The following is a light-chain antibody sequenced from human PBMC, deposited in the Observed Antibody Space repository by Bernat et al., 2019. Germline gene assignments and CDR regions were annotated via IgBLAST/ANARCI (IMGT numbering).Light chain of an antibody. J-gene: IGLJ3*02. CDR3: CSLAGRTTFWV. V-gene: IGLV2-23*02. CDR1: SRDIGNYNL. Sequence: QSALTQPASVSGSPGQSITISCNGTSRDIGNYNLVSWYQHHPGTAPTLLIYVVTSRPSGVSNRFSGSKSGHTASLTISGLQADDDAYYFFCSLAGRTTFWVFGGGTKLTLL. CDR2: VVT.